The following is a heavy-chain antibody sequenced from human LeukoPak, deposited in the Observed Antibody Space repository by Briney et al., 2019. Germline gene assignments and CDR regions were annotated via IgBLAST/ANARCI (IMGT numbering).Heavy chain of an antibody. Sequence: ASVKVSCKASGYTFTSYGISWVRQAPGQGLEWMGWISAYNGNTNYAQKLQGRVTMTTDTSTSTAYMELRSLRSDDTAVYYCARVHHYDYVWGSYRYTDEVDYWGQGTLVTVSS. J-gene: IGHJ4*02. CDR1: GYTFTSYG. V-gene: IGHV1-18*01. CDR3: ARVHHYDYVWGSYRYTDEVDY. D-gene: IGHD3-16*02. CDR2: ISAYNGNT.